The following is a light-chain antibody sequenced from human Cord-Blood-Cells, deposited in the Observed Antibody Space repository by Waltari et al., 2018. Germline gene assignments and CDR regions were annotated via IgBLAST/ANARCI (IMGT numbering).Light chain of an antibody. CDR3: QAWDSSTVV. J-gene: IGLJ2*01. Sequence: SYEPPQPPSVSVSPGQTATITCSGAKLGDKYACWYQQKPGQSPVLVIYQDSKRPSGIPERFSGSNSGNTATLTISGTQAMDEADYYCQAWDSSTVVFGGGTKLTVL. V-gene: IGLV3-1*01. CDR2: QDS. CDR1: KLGDKY.